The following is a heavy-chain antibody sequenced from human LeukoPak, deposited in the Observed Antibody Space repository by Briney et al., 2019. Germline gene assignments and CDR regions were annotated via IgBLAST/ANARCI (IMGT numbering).Heavy chain of an antibody. V-gene: IGHV4-4*07. CDR3: ARDLSYCSSTRGYAPYYFDY. CDR1: GGSVGSYY. D-gene: IGHD2-2*01. Sequence: PSETLSLTCSVSGGSVGSYYWSWIRQPAGKGLGWIGRIYTSGSTNYNPSLRSRATISVDKSKSQFSLKLTSMTAADTAVYYCARDLSYCSSTRGYAPYYFDYWGQGTLVTVSS. CDR2: IYTSGST. J-gene: IGHJ4*02.